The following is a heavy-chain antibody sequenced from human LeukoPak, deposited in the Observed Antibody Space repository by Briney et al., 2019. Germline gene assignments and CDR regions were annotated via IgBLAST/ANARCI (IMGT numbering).Heavy chain of an antibody. D-gene: IGHD4-23*01. CDR2: VNPGDSDT. J-gene: IGHJ4*02. Sequence: PGESLKISCKGSGYSFSNYWIGWVRQMPGRGLEWMGTVNPGDSDTRYSPSLQGQVTISADKSINTAYLQWSSLKASDTAMYYCARLGGNSVGFDYWGQGTLVTVSS. CDR3: ARLGGNSVGFDY. V-gene: IGHV5-51*01. CDR1: GYSFSNYW.